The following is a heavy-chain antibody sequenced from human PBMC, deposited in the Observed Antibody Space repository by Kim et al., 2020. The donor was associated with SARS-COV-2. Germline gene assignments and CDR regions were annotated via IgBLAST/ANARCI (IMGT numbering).Heavy chain of an antibody. J-gene: IGHJ6*02. Sequence: GESLKISCKGSGYSFTSYWISWVRQMPGKGLEWMVRIDPSDSYTNYSPSFQGHVTISADKSISTAYLQWSSLKASDTAMYYCARKLVVAATLYGMDVWGQGTTVTVSS. V-gene: IGHV5-10-1*01. CDR1: GYSFTSYW. CDR2: IDPSDSYT. CDR3: ARKLVVAATLYGMDV. D-gene: IGHD2-15*01.